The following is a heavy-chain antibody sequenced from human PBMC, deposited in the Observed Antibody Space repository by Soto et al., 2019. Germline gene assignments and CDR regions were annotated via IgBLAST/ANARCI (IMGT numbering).Heavy chain of an antibody. Sequence: QVQLVQSGAEVKKPGSSVKVSCKASGGTFSSYAISWVRQAPGQGLEWMGGIIPIFGTANYAQKFQGRVTITADESTSTAYMELGSLRSEDTAVYYCARDLRGQQWLVVGFQHWGQGTLVTVSS. CDR2: IIPIFGTA. CDR1: GGTFSSYA. D-gene: IGHD6-19*01. V-gene: IGHV1-69*01. J-gene: IGHJ1*01. CDR3: ARDLRGQQWLVVGFQH.